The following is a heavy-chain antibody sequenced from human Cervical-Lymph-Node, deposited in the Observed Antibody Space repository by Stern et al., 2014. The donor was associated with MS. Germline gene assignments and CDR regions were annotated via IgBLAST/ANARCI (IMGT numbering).Heavy chain of an antibody. CDR2: IYWDDEK. D-gene: IGHD4-17*01. J-gene: IGHJ3*02. CDR1: GFALRNSGVS. Sequence: QVTLRESGPTLVKATQPLTLTCTFSGFALRNSGVSVAWIRQPPGKALEWLAVIYWDDEKRYSPSLKSRLSITKDASESQVVLTMTNMDPVDTATYYCTHSLHGDYYDAFDTWGQGTMATVSS. V-gene: IGHV2-5*02. CDR3: THSLHGDYYDAFDT.